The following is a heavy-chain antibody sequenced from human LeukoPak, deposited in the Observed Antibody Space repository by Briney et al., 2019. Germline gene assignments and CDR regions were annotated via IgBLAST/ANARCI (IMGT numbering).Heavy chain of an antibody. V-gene: IGHV3-48*02. D-gene: IGHD6-6*01. CDR1: GFTFSSYT. CDR2: ISSSSNTM. Sequence: GGSLRLSCAASGFTFSSYTMNWVRQAPGKRLEWVSYISSSSNTMYYADSVKGRFTISRDNAKNSLYLQMNSLRDEDTAVYYCAREFSSSPRHFDYWGQGTLVTVSS. J-gene: IGHJ4*02. CDR3: AREFSSSPRHFDY.